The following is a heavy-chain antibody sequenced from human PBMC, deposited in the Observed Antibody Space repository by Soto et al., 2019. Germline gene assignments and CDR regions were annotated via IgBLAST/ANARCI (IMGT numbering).Heavy chain of an antibody. D-gene: IGHD3-10*01. CDR3: ARDSGWPILNFDN. V-gene: IGHV3-30*03. CDR2: SSYDGRET. CDR1: DLDFSIYG. Sequence: GGSLRLSCAASDLDFSIYGIHWVRQAPGKGLEWVAASSYDGRETFYADSAKGRFTVSKEMSKNTAFLQMNALRHEDTAVYFCARDSGWPILNFDNWGQGTTVTVSS. J-gene: IGHJ4*02.